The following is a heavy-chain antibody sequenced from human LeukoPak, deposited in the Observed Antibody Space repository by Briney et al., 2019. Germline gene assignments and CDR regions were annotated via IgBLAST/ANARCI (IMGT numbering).Heavy chain of an antibody. CDR3: ARSVGGSGAFDI. Sequence: ASVKVSCKASGYTFTGYYMHWVRQAPGQGLEWMGWINPNSGGTNYAQKFQGRATMTRDTSISTAYMELSRLRSDDTAVYYCARSVGGSGAFDIWGQGTMVTVSS. CDR2: INPNSGGT. CDR1: GYTFTGYY. D-gene: IGHD1-26*01. V-gene: IGHV1-2*02. J-gene: IGHJ3*02.